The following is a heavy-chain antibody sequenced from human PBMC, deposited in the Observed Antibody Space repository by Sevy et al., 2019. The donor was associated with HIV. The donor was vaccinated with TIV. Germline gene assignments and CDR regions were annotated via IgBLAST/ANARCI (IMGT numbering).Heavy chain of an antibody. CDR2: IYYSGRT. D-gene: IGHD3-22*01. CDR3: ARATYDTSY. V-gene: IGHV4-31*03. CDR1: GGSISSGGYY. J-gene: IGHJ4*02. Sequence: SETLSLTCTVSGGSISSGGYYWSWIRQHPGKGMEWIGYIYYSGRTYYNPSLKSRVTISVDTSKNQFSLKLSSVTAADTAVYYCARATYDTSYWGQGTLVTVSS.